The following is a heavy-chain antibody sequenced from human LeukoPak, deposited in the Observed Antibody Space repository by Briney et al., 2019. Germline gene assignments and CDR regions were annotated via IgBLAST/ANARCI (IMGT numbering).Heavy chain of an antibody. D-gene: IGHD5-18*01. Sequence: SQTLSLTCAVSGGSISSGGYSWSWIRQPPGTGLEWIGYIYHSGSTYYNPSLKSRVTISVDRSKNQFSLKLSSVTAADTAEYYCARAGYSYGYFDYWGQGTLVTVSS. CDR1: GGSISSGGYS. CDR3: ARAGYSYGYFDY. J-gene: IGHJ4*02. CDR2: IYHSGST. V-gene: IGHV4-30-2*01.